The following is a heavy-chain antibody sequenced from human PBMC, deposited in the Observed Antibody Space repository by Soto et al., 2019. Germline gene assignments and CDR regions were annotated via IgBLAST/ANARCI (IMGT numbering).Heavy chain of an antibody. Sequence: GASVKVSCKASGGTFSSYAISWVRQAPGQGLEWMGGIIPIFGTANYAQKFQGRVTITADESTSTAYMELSSLRSEDTAVYYCAIEPRGREAVALYYFDYWGQGTLVTVSS. D-gene: IGHD6-19*01. J-gene: IGHJ4*02. CDR1: GGTFSSYA. CDR2: IIPIFGTA. V-gene: IGHV1-69*13. CDR3: AIEPRGREAVALYYFDY.